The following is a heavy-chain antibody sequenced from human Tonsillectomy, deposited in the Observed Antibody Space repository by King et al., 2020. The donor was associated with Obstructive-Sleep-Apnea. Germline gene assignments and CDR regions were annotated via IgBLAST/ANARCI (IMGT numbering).Heavy chain of an antibody. CDR1: GFTFRSYS. V-gene: IGHV3-21*01. Sequence: VQLVESGGGLVKPGGSLRLSCAASGFTFRSYSMNWVGQAPGKGLRWVSSISRSSSYLYYADSGKGRFTISRDNAKNSLYLQMNSLRAAETAVYHCATSYGSGNTYFDYWGQGTLVTVSS. J-gene: IGHJ4*02. CDR3: ATSYGSGNTYFDY. CDR2: ISRSSSYL. D-gene: IGHD3-10*01.